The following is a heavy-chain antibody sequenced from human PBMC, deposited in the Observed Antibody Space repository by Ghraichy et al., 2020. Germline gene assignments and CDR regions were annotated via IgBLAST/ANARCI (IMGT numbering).Heavy chain of an antibody. CDR3: ARVSPPSNSLGPRPSIAARGLYYFDY. CDR1: GGSISSYY. CDR2: IYYSGST. Sequence: SETLSLTCTVSGGSISSYYWSWIRQPPGKGLEWIGYIYYSGSTNYNPSLKSRVTISVDTSKNQFSLKLSSVTAADTAVYYCARVSPPSNSLGPRPSIAARGLYYFDYWGQGTLVTVSS. D-gene: IGHD6-6*01. V-gene: IGHV4-59*01. J-gene: IGHJ4*02.